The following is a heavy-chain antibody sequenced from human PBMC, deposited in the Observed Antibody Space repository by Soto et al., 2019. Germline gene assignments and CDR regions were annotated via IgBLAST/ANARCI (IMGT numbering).Heavy chain of an antibody. Sequence: AAVKVSCKASGYSFTDYHIHWVRQAPGQGLEWLGRINPKSGGTSTAQKFQGWVTMTTDTSISTASMELTRLTSDDTAIYYCARGDSTDCSNGECSFFYNPDKDVWGQGTTVSVSS. CDR3: ARGDSTDCSNGECSFFYNPDKDV. J-gene: IGHJ6*02. CDR1: GYSFTDYH. D-gene: IGHD2-8*01. CDR2: INPKSGGT. V-gene: IGHV1-2*04.